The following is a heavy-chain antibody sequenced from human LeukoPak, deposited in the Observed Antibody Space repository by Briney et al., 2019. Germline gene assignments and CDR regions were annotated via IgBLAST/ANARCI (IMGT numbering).Heavy chain of an antibody. CDR1: GYTFTGYY. CDR2: INPNSGGT. D-gene: IGHD4/OR15-4a*01. CDR3: ARDIDYGANWFDP. V-gene: IGHV1-2*02. J-gene: IGHJ5*02. Sequence: GASVKVSCKASGYTFTGYYMHWVRQAPGQGLEWMGWINPNSGGTNYAQKFQGRVTMTRDTSISTAYMELSSLRSEDTAAYYCARDIDYGANWFDPWGQGTLVTVSS.